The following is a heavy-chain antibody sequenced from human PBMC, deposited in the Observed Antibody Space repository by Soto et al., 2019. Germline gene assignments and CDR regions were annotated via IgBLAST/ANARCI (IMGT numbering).Heavy chain of an antibody. CDR3: VRTIQPGTTTYFEY. D-gene: IGHD1-1*01. CDR2: IRNKAHSYRT. CDR1: GFAFGDHY. V-gene: IGHV3-72*01. J-gene: IGHJ4*02. Sequence: QPGGSLRLSCAVSGFAFGDHYMDWVRQAPGKGLEWVGRIRNKAHSYRTTYAASVKGRFTFSRDDSKNSVYLQMNSLKTEDTAVYSCVRTIQPGTTTYFEYWGQGPLVTVSS.